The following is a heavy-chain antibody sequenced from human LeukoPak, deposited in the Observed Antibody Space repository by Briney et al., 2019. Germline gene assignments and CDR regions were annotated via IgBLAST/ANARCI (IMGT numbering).Heavy chain of an antibody. V-gene: IGHV4-4*07. CDR1: GGSISSYY. CDR2: IYASGST. J-gene: IGHJ6*02. CDR3: ARLGYCSSTSCYSDMDV. D-gene: IGHD2-2*01. Sequence: SETLSLTCTVSGGSISSYYWSWIRQPAGKGLEWIGRIYASGSTNYNPSLKSRVTMSVDTSKNQFSLKLSSVTAADTAVYYCARLGYCSSTSCYSDMDVWGQGTTVTVSS.